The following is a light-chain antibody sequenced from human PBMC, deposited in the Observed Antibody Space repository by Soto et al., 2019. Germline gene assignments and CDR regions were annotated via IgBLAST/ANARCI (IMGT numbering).Light chain of an antibody. CDR1: QSITSNH. CDR2: GAS. CDR3: QQHCTSPPSLT. J-gene: IGKJ1*01. Sequence: ETVLTQSPGTLSLSPGERATLFCRASQSITSNHLAWYQQKPGQAPRLLIYGASSRATGIPDRFSGSGSGTDFPLTIRRLEPEDFAVYYCQQHCTSPPSLTFVQGTKVEIK. V-gene: IGKV3-20*01.